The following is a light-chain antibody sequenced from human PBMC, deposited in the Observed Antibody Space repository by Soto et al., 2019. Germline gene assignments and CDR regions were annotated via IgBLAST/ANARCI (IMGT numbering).Light chain of an antibody. Sequence: QSVLTQPASVSGSPGQSITISCTGTSSDIGDYNYVSWYQQHPGKAPKLMIYEVTYRPSGVSNRFSGSKSGNTASLTISRLQAEDEADYYCSSYTASTTHVVFGGGTQLTVL. CDR3: SSYTASTTHVV. V-gene: IGLV2-14*01. J-gene: IGLJ2*01. CDR1: SSDIGDYNY. CDR2: EVT.